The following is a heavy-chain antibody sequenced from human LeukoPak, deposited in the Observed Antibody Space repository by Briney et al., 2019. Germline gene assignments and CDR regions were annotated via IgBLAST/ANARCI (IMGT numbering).Heavy chain of an antibody. D-gene: IGHD2-2*01. Sequence: PGRSLRLSCAATGFILSDYNMHWVRQAPGKGLEWVAVISYDGSNKYYADSVKGRFTISRDNSKNTLYLQMNSLRAEDTAVYYCARDQTGFCSSSSCLGSTSDYWGQGTLVTVSS. CDR1: GFILSDYN. CDR2: ISYDGSNK. V-gene: IGHV3-30*04. CDR3: ARDQTGFCSSSSCLGSTSDY. J-gene: IGHJ4*02.